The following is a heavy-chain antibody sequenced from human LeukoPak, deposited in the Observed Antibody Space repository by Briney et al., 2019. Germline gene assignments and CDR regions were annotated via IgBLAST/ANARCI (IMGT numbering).Heavy chain of an antibody. Sequence: GGSLRLSCAASAFTVSSNYMTWVRQAPGKGLEWVSVIYSGGTRYYADSVTGRFTISRDNSKNTLYLQMNTLRAEDTAVYNCARLISVAGTGAFDIWGQGTMVTVSS. V-gene: IGHV3-66*01. J-gene: IGHJ3*02. CDR2: IYSGGTR. CDR1: AFTVSSNY. CDR3: ARLISVAGTGAFDI. D-gene: IGHD6-19*01.